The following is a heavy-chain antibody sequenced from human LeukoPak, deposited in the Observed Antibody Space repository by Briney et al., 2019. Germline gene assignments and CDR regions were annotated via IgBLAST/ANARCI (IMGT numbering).Heavy chain of an antibody. J-gene: IGHJ2*01. Sequence: SETLSLTCTVSGGSVSSGSYYWSWIRQPPGKGLEWIGYIYYSGSTNYNPSLKSRVTISVDTSKNQFSLKLSSVTAADTAVYYCAREVWSIAARPDYWYFDLWGRGTLVTVSS. V-gene: IGHV4-61*01. D-gene: IGHD6-6*01. CDR2: IYYSGST. CDR3: AREVWSIAARPDYWYFDL. CDR1: GGSVSSGSYY.